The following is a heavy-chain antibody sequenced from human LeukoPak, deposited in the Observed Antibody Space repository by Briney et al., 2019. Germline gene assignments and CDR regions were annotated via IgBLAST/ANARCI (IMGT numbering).Heavy chain of an antibody. V-gene: IGHV3-48*04. Sequence: PGGSLRLSCAASGFTFSSYSMNWVRQAPGKGLEWVPYISSTSSTIYYADSVKGRFTISRDNAKNSLYLQINSLRAEDTAVYYCARSAASLTTSFIFDYWGQGTLVTVSS. CDR2: ISSTSSTI. CDR3: ARSAASLTTSFIFDY. D-gene: IGHD4-17*01. CDR1: GFTFSSYS. J-gene: IGHJ4*02.